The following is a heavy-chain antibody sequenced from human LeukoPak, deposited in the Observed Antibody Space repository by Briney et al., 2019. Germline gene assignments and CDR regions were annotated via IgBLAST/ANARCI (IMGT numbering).Heavy chain of an antibody. D-gene: IGHD5-18*01. CDR2: ISVYNGNT. V-gene: IGHV1-18*01. Sequence: GAPVKVSCKASGYTFTSYGINWVRQAPGQGLEWMGWISVYNGNTNYAQKFQGRVTMTTDTSTSTAYMEVRSLRSDDTAVYYCARDLCGYSYCHYYGMDVWGQGTTVTVSS. CDR1: GYTFTSYG. J-gene: IGHJ6*02. CDR3: ARDLCGYSYCHYYGMDV.